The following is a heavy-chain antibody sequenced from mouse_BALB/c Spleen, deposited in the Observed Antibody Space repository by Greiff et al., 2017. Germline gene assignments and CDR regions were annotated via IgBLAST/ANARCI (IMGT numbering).Heavy chain of an antibody. V-gene: IGHV1-54*01. Sequence: VQLQQSGAELVRPGTSVKVSCKASGYAFTNYLIEWVKQRPGQGLEWIGVINPGSGGTNYNEKFKGKATLTADKSSSTAYMQLSSLTSDDSAVYFCARLDGYYGDYYAMDYWGQGTSVTVSS. CDR2: INPGSGGT. CDR3: ARLDGYYGDYYAMDY. D-gene: IGHD2-3*01. CDR1: GYAFTNYL. J-gene: IGHJ4*01.